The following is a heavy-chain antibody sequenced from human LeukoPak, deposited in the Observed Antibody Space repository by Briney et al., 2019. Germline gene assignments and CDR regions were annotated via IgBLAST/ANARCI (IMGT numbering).Heavy chain of an antibody. CDR1: GYTFTDYY. V-gene: IGHV1-2*02. D-gene: IGHD5-12*01. J-gene: IGHJ4*02. CDR3: ARDRGYSSTERGFDY. CDR2: INPNSGET. Sequence: ASVKVSCKTSGYTFTDYYIHWVRQAPGQGLEWMGWINPNSGETNSAQKFQGRVTMTGDTSISTAYMELRRVTSDDTAVYYCARDRGYSSTERGFDYWGQGTLVTVSS.